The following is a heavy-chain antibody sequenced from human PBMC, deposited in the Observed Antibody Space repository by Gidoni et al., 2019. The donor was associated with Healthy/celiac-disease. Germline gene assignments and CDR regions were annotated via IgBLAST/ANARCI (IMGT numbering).Heavy chain of an antibody. D-gene: IGHD2-21*02. V-gene: IGHV4-39*01. Sequence: QLQLQESGPGLVKPSETLSLTCTVSGGSISSSSYFWGWIRQPPGKGLEWIGSINFRGSTYYNPSLKSRVTISVDTSKNQFSLKLSSVTAADTAVYYCARLPAYCGGDCYYYFDYWGQGTLVTVSS. CDR1: GGSISSSSYF. CDR2: INFRGST. J-gene: IGHJ4*02. CDR3: ARLPAYCGGDCYYYFDY.